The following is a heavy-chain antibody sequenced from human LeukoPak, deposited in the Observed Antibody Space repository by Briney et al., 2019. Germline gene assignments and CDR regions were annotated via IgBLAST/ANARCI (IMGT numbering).Heavy chain of an antibody. D-gene: IGHD3-3*01. CDR3: ARDSGSFPLEWLSMGWYFDY. J-gene: IGHJ4*02. CDR2: IIPIFGTA. Sequence: ASVKVSCKASGGTLSSYAISWVRQAPGQGLEWMGGIIPIFGTANYAQKFQGRVTITADESTSTAYMELSSLRSEDTAVYYCARDSGSFPLEWLSMGWYFDYWGQGTLVTVSS. CDR1: GGTLSSYA. V-gene: IGHV1-69*01.